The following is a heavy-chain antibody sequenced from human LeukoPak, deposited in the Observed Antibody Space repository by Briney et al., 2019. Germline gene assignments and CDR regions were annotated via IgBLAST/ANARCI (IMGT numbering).Heavy chain of an antibody. J-gene: IGHJ4*02. CDR3: ATDYCGGDCYSSPWDY. CDR1: GFTFNRYG. V-gene: IGHV3-33*08. CDR2: IGYDGSNK. Sequence: PGGSLRLSCATSGFTFNRYGMHWVRQAPGKGLEWVAVIGYDGSNKYYADSVKGRFTISRDNSKNTVYLQMNSLRAEDTGVYYCATDYCGGDCYSSPWDYWGQGTLVTVSS. D-gene: IGHD2-21*02.